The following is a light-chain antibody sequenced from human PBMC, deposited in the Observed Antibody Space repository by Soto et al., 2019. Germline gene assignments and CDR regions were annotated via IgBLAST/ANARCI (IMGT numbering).Light chain of an antibody. CDR1: QSVSSN. Sequence: EIVMTQSPATLAVSPGERAALSCRASQSVSSNFAWYQQKPGQAPRLLIYGASSRATGTPARFSGSGSGTKFTLTISSLQSEDFAVHYCQQYNNWPYTFGLGTKLEMK. CDR3: QQYNNWPYT. CDR2: GAS. V-gene: IGKV3-15*01. J-gene: IGKJ2*01.